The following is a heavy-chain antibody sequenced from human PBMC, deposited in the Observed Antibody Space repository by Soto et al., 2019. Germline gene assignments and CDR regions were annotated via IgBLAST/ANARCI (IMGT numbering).Heavy chain of an antibody. Sequence: GGSLRLSCAASGFTFSSDAMSWVRQAPGKGLEWVSAISGSGGSTYYADSVKGRFTISRDNSKNTLYLQMNSLRAEDTAVYYCAKDPDDSSGYPLLGDWFDPWGQGTLVTVSS. CDR3: AKDPDDSSGYPLLGDWFDP. CDR2: ISGSGGST. V-gene: IGHV3-23*01. CDR1: GFTFSSDA. J-gene: IGHJ5*02. D-gene: IGHD3-22*01.